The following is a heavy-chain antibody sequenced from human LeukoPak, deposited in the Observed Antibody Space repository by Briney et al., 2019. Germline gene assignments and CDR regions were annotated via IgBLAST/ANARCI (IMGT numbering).Heavy chain of an antibody. Sequence: GGSLRLSCAASGFTFSSYAMSWVRQAPGKGRECVSAIGGGGLGTYYADSVKGRFTISRDNSRNTLYLQMNSLRVEDTAKYYCAKDLRGNWNWFDAWGQGTLVTVSS. CDR3: AKDLRGNWNWFDA. J-gene: IGHJ5*02. V-gene: IGHV3-23*01. CDR1: GFTFSSYA. CDR2: IGGGGLGT. D-gene: IGHD1-1*01.